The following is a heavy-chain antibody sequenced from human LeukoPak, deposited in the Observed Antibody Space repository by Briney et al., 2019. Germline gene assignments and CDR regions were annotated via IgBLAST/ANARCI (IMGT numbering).Heavy chain of an antibody. J-gene: IGHJ4*02. V-gene: IGHV4-34*01. D-gene: IGHD2-2*01. CDR1: GGSFSGYY. CDR3: PRQGAFIVVVPAARVFDY. CDR2: INHSGST. Sequence: SETLSLTCAVYGGSFSGYYWSWIRQPPGKGLEWIGEINHSGSTNYNPSLKSRVTISVDTSKNQFSLKLSSVTAADTAVYYCPRQGAFIVVVPAARVFDYWGQGTLVTVSS.